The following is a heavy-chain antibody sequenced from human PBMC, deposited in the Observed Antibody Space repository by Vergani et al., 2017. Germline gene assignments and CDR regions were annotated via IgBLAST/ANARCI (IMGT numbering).Heavy chain of an antibody. D-gene: IGHD6-13*01. CDR3: AREAGRGVAATQS. Sequence: QVQLVQSGAEVKKPGSSVKVPCKASGGTFSSYTISWVRQAPGQGLEWMGRIIPILGIANYAQKFQGRVTITADKSTSTAYMELSSLRSEDTAVYYCAREAGRGVAATQSWGQGTLVTVSS. V-gene: IGHV1-69*08. J-gene: IGHJ4*02. CDR1: GGTFSSYT. CDR2: IIPILGIA.